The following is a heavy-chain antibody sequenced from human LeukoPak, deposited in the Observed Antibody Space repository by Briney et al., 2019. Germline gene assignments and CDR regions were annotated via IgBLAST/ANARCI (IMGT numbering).Heavy chain of an antibody. D-gene: IGHD1-7*01. CDR2: ITGSGGST. V-gene: IGHV3-23*01. CDR1: GFTFSSSA. Sequence: GGSLRLSCAASGFTFSSSAMSWVRQAPGRGLEWVSGITGSGGSTYYADSVKGRFTISRDNSKNTLYLEMNSLRAEDTAVYYCAKHLAGGWNYLDCWGQGSLVTVSS. CDR3: AKHLAGGWNYLDC. J-gene: IGHJ4*02.